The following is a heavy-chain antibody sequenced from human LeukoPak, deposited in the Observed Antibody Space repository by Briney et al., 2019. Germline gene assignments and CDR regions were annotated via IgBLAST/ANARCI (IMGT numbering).Heavy chain of an antibody. Sequence: ASVKVSCKASGFTFTGYYMHWVRQAPGQGLEWMGRIYPNSGGTNYAQKCQGRVTMTGDTSISTAYMELSSLTSDDTAVYYCARAFYGGNSAVGYWGQGTLVTVSS. CDR1: GFTFTGYY. V-gene: IGHV1-2*06. CDR2: IYPNSGGT. CDR3: ARAFYGGNSAVGY. J-gene: IGHJ4*02. D-gene: IGHD4-23*01.